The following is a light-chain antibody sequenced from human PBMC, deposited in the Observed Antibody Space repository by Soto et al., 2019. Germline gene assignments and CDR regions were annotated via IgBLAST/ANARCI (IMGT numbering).Light chain of an antibody. V-gene: IGLV2-14*01. CDR1: SSDIGGYNY. CDR2: DVS. Sequence: QSVLTQPASVSGSPGQSITISCTGTSSDIGGYNYVSWYQQHPGKAPKLIISDVSNRPSGVSNRFSGSKSGNTASLTISGLQAEDEADYHCSSYTSSSTWVFGGGTQLTVL. CDR3: SSYTSSSTWV. J-gene: IGLJ3*02.